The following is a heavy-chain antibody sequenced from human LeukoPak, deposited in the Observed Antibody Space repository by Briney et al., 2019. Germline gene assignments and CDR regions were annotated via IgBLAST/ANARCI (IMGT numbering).Heavy chain of an antibody. V-gene: IGHV4-38-2*01. Sequence: SETLSLTCAVSGYSINSDYYWGWIRQPPGKGLEWIGSIYHSGSTNYNPSLKSRVTISVDTSENQFSLKLSSVTAADTAVYYCARGFGSSGDFDYWGQGTLVTVSS. CDR3: ARGFGSSGDFDY. D-gene: IGHD3-22*01. J-gene: IGHJ4*02. CDR1: GYSINSDYY. CDR2: IYHSGST.